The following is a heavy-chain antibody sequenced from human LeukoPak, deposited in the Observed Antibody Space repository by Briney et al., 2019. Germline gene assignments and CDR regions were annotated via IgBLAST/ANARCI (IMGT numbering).Heavy chain of an antibody. CDR1: GYTFTNCG. CDR2: ISPFNGNT. D-gene: IGHD3-10*01. Sequence: ASVKVSCKASGYTFTNCGITWVRQAPGRGLEWMGWISPFNGNTNSAQKLQDRVTMTTDPSTSTAYMELRSLRSDDTAIYYCARDGYYGSGSYYLIDYWGQGSLVTVSS. V-gene: IGHV1-18*04. J-gene: IGHJ4*02. CDR3: ARDGYYGSGSYYLIDY.